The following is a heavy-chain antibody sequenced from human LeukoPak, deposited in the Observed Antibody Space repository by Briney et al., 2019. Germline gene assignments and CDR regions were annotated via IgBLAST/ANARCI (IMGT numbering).Heavy chain of an antibody. CDR1: GGSINIYY. J-gene: IGHJ4*02. Sequence: SETLSLTCTVSGGSINIYYWSWIRQPAGKGLEWIGRIYTSGSTSYNPSLKTRVTMSVDTSKNQFSLKLSSVTAADTAVYYCARASYYDSHFDYWGQGTLVTVSS. V-gene: IGHV4-4*07. CDR3: ARASYYDSHFDY. CDR2: IYTSGST. D-gene: IGHD3-22*01.